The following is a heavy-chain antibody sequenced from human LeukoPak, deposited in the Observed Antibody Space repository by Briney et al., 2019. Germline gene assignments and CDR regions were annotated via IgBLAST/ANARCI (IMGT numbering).Heavy chain of an antibody. Sequence: PSETLSLTCAVSGYSISSGYYWGWIRQPPGKGLEWIGSIYHSGSTYYNPSLKSRVTISVDTSKNQFSLKLSSVTAADTAVFYCAGLQYYDFWSGCYPPVYYMDVWGKGTTVTVSS. CDR1: GYSISSGYY. D-gene: IGHD3-3*01. CDR3: AGLQYYDFWSGCYPPVYYMDV. J-gene: IGHJ6*03. CDR2: IYHSGST. V-gene: IGHV4-38-2*01.